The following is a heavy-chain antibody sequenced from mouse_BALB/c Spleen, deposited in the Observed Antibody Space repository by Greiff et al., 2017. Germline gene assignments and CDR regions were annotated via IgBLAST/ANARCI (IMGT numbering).Heavy chain of an antibody. V-gene: IGHV2-4-1*01. CDR3: ARNHYYGYPAWFAY. D-gene: IGHD1-2*01. Sequence: VKLMESGPGLVQPSQSLSITCTVSGFSLTSYGVHWVRQSPGKGLEWLGVIWSGGSTDYNAAFISRLSISKDNSKSQVFFKMNSLQADDTAIYYCARNHYYGYPAWFAYWGQGTLVTVSA. J-gene: IGHJ3*01. CDR2: IWSGGST. CDR1: GFSLTSYG.